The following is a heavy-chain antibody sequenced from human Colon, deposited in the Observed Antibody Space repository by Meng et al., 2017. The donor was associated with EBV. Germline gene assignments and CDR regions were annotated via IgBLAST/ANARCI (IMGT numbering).Heavy chain of an antibody. CDR2: IYHSGST. J-gene: IGHJ4*02. D-gene: IGHD2-21*02. CDR1: GGSLSSRNW. V-gene: IGHV4-4*02. CDR3: ARVGAYCGGDCYHPR. Sequence: QVGLQAPGPGRVKPSGPLSLTCAVSGGSLSSRNWWSWVRQPPGKGLEWIGEIYHSGSTNYNPSLKSRVTISVDESKNQFSLRLSSVTAADTAVYYCARVGAYCGGDCYHPRWGQGTLVTVSS.